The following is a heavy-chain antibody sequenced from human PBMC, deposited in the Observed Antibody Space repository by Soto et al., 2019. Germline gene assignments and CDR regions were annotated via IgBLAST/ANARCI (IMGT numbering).Heavy chain of an antibody. J-gene: IGHJ5*02. CDR2: IYYSGST. Sequence: SETPSLTGTVSGDSMSSYYWSWIRQPPGKGLEWIGYIYYSGSTNYNPSLKSRVTISVDTPKILFSLKLTSVTAADTAVYYCARGVATIGPWGHGTLVTVSS. CDR1: GDSMSSYY. D-gene: IGHD5-12*01. V-gene: IGHV4-59*01. CDR3: ARGVATIGP.